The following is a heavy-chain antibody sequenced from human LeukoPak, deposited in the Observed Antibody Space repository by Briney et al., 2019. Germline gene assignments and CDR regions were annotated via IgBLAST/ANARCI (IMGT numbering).Heavy chain of an antibody. CDR3: AREAGDLDAFDI. Sequence: ASETLSLTCAVYGGSFSGYYWSWIRQPPGKGLEWIGEINHSGSTNYNPSLKSRVTISVDTSKNQFSLKLSSVTAADTAVYYCAREAGDLDAFDIWGQGTMVTVSS. D-gene: IGHD7-27*01. CDR1: GGSFSGYY. CDR2: INHSGST. J-gene: IGHJ3*02. V-gene: IGHV4-34*01.